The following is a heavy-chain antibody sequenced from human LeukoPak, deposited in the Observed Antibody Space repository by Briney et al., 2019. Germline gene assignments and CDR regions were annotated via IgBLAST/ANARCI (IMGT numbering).Heavy chain of an antibody. Sequence: GGSLRLSCAASEFTFSTYTMHWVCQAPGKGLEWVAVTSYDGSSQYYADSVKGRFTISRDNSKSTLYLQMNSLRAEDTAVYYCARGVYAFDIWGQGTMVTVSS. CDR3: ARGVYAFDI. D-gene: IGHD5/OR15-5a*01. CDR2: TSYDGSSQ. J-gene: IGHJ3*02. CDR1: EFTFSTYT. V-gene: IGHV3-30*04.